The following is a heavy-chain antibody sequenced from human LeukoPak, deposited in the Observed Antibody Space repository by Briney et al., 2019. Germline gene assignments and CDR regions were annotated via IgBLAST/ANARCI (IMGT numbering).Heavy chain of an antibody. D-gene: IGHD3-10*01. CDR2: INQDGSEM. J-gene: IGHJ5*02. CDR1: GLTFSSYW. Sequence: GGSLRLSCAASGLTFSSYWMGWVRQAPGKGLEWVANINQDGSEMYYVHSVKGRFTISRDNAKKSLYLQMSSLRVEDTAVYHCAVPLWVGEQVRFDPWGQGTLVTVPS. CDR3: AVPLWVGEQVRFDP. V-gene: IGHV3-7*05.